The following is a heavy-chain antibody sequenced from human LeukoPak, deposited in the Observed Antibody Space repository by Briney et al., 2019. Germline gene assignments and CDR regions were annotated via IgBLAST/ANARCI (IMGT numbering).Heavy chain of an antibody. V-gene: IGHV3-48*04. J-gene: IGHJ4*02. CDR3: ARGYDFWSGYCDY. CDR1: GFTFINYA. D-gene: IGHD3-3*01. CDR2: ISSGSSTI. Sequence: PGGSLRLSCATSGFTFINYAMNWVRQAPGKGLEWVSYISSGSSTIYYADSVKGRFTISRDNAKNSLYLQMNSLRAEDTAVYYCARGYDFWSGYCDYWGQGTLVTVSS.